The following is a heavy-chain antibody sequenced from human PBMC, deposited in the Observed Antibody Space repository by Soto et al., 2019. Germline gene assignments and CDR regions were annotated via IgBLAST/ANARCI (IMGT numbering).Heavy chain of an antibody. V-gene: IGHV5-51*01. D-gene: IGHD3-3*01. CDR3: ARRSLEFRSGPDY. J-gene: IGHJ4*02. Sequence: GASLKISGQASGYSVTNYWVGWLRQLRGQGLEWMGIISPGDSDIRYSLSLQGQVTITVDKSINTAYLQWATLKASDTAMYYCARRSLEFRSGPDYWGQGTLVNVSS. CDR1: GYSVTNYW. CDR2: ISPGDSDI.